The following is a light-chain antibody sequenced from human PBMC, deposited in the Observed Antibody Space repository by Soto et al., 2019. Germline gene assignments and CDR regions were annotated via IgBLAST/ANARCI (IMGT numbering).Light chain of an antibody. V-gene: IGKV3-11*01. J-gene: IGKJ1*01. Sequence: EIVLTQSPATLSLSPGERATLSCRASQSLSTYLAWYQQRPGQAPRLLIYDAFNRATGIPARFSGSGSGTDFTLTISSLEPEDFAVYYCQQRFNWPRTFGQGTKVDIK. CDR3: QQRFNWPRT. CDR1: QSLSTY. CDR2: DAF.